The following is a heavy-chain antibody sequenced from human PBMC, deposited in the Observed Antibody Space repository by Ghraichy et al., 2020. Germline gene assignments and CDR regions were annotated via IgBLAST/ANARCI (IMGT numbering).Heavy chain of an antibody. CDR2: ISSSSTYI. D-gene: IGHD3-10*02. CDR3: ARVSDSGHYVFDY. V-gene: IGHV3-21*01. J-gene: IGHJ4*02. CDR1: GFTFSSHS. Sequence: GGSLRLSCVASGFTFSSHSINWVRQAPGKGLDWVSSISSSSTYIYYGESVKGRFTISRDNAKNSVYLQMNSLRAEDTAVYYCARVSDSGHYVFDYWGQGALVTVSS.